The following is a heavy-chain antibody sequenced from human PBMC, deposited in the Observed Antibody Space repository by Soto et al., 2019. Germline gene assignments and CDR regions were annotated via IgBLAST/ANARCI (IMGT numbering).Heavy chain of an antibody. Sequence: PGGSLRLSCAASGFTFSSYAMHWVRQAPGKGLEWVAVISYDGSNKYYADSVKGRFTISRDNSKNTLYLQMSSLRAEDTAVYYCARDRAPFRLRYFDWFDYWGQGTLVTVSS. CDR2: ISYDGSNK. D-gene: IGHD3-9*01. CDR1: GFTFSSYA. CDR3: ARDRAPFRLRYFDWFDY. V-gene: IGHV3-30-3*01. J-gene: IGHJ4*02.